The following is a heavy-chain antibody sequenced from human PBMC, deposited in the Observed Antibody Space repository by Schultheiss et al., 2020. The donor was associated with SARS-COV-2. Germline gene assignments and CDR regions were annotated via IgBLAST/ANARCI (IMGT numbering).Heavy chain of an antibody. D-gene: IGHD4-23*01. Sequence: GESLKISCKGSGYSFASYWIGWVRQMPGKGLEWMGIIYPGDSDARYSPSFRGQVTMSADTSNDTAYLQWSSLKASDTAMYFCARHLDHGGNYYMDVWGKGTTVTVSS. CDR3: ARHLDHGGNYYMDV. CDR2: IYPGDSDA. J-gene: IGHJ6*03. V-gene: IGHV5-51*01. CDR1: GYSFASYW.